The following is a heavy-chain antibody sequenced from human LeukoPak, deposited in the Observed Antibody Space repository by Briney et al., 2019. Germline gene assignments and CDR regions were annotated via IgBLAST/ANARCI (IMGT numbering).Heavy chain of an antibody. CDR2: INTNTGNP. CDR3: ARGPSLFDYVWGSYRYFGGGDY. V-gene: IGHV7-4-1*02. Sequence: ASVKVSCKASGYTFTSYAMNWVRQAPGQGLEWMGWINTNTGNPTYAQGFTGRFVFSLDTSVSTAYLQISSQKAEDTAVYYCARGPSLFDYVWGSYRYFGGGDYWGQGTLVTVSS. J-gene: IGHJ4*02. CDR1: GYTFTSYA. D-gene: IGHD3-16*02.